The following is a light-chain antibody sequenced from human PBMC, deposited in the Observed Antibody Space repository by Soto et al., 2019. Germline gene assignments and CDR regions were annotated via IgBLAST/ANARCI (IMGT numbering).Light chain of an antibody. CDR3: QQANSCPVS. CDR2: AAS. J-gene: IGKJ5*01. Sequence: DIQMTQSPSSLSASLGDRVTITCRASQDIGSWFAWYQQKPGKVPKLLIYAASILQSGVPSRFSGSGSGTDFTLTINNLQPEDFATYYCQQANSCPVSFGQGTRLEIK. V-gene: IGKV1-12*01. CDR1: QDIGSW.